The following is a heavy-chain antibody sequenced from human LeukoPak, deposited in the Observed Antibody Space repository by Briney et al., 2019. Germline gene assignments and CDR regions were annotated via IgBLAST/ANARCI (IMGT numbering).Heavy chain of an antibody. CDR3: VRGYSFGPYGMDV. CDR2: ISDSGGST. CDR1: GFPFSSYA. D-gene: IGHD2-15*01. J-gene: IGHJ6*02. V-gene: IGHV3-64D*09. Sequence: PGESLRLSCSASGFPFSSYAMHWVRQAPGKGLEYVSAISDSGGSTYYADSVKGRFTISRDNSKNTLYLQMGSLRAEDTAVYFCVRGYSFGPYGMDVWGQGTTVTVSS.